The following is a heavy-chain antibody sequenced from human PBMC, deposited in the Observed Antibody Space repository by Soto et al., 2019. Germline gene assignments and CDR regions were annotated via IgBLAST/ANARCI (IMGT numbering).Heavy chain of an antibody. D-gene: IGHD3-3*01. J-gene: IGHJ6*02. CDR2: IIAIFGTP. V-gene: IGHV1-69*01. Sequence: QVQLVQSGAEMKKPGSSVTVSCKVFGGTFISYSISWVRQAPGQGLEWMGGIIAIFGTPNYAQNFQGRVTISADGSTNTAYMELSSLRSEDTAVYYCAGGVWRGYSEYYYGMDVWGQGTTVTVSS. CDR1: GGTFISYS. CDR3: AGGVWRGYSEYYYGMDV.